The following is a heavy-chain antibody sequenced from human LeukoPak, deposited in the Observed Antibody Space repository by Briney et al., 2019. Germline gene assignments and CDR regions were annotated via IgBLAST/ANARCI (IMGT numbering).Heavy chain of an antibody. Sequence: PSETLSLTCTVSGGSISSYYWSWIRQPPGKGLEWIGYIYYSGSTNYNPSLKSRVTISVDTSKNQFSLKLSSVTAADTAVYYCARVGYSYGYSLVDYWGQGTLVTVSS. CDR1: GGSISSYY. J-gene: IGHJ4*02. V-gene: IGHV4-59*01. CDR2: IYYSGST. CDR3: ARVGYSYGYSLVDY. D-gene: IGHD5-18*01.